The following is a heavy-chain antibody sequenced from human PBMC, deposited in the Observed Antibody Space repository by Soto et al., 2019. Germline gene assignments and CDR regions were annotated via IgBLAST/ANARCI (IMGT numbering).Heavy chain of an antibody. Sequence: SVKVSCKASGGTFGSYAISWVRQAPGQGLEWMGGIIPIFGTANYAQKFQGRVTITADESTSTAYMELSSLRSEDTAVYYCARDDSSGYYYGYWGQGTLVTVSS. CDR2: IIPIFGTA. D-gene: IGHD3-22*01. V-gene: IGHV1-69*13. J-gene: IGHJ4*02. CDR3: ARDDSSGYYYGY. CDR1: GGTFGSYA.